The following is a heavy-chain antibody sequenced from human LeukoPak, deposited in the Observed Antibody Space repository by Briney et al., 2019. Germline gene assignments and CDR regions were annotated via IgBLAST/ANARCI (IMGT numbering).Heavy chain of an antibody. CDR2: VSSCGAST. D-gene: IGHD4-17*01. J-gene: IGHJ5*02. CDR1: GFTFNNYA. V-gene: IGHV3-23*01. CDR3: AKVPTVTTLDA. Sequence: GASLRLSCAASGFTFNNYAMTWVRQAPGKGLEWVSSVSSCGASTYYAASVKGRFTGSRDNSKNTLYLQMNSRRAEDTAIYYCAKVPTVTTLDAWGQGTLVTVSS.